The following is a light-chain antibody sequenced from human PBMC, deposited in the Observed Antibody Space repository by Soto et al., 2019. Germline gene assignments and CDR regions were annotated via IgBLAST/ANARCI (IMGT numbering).Light chain of an antibody. J-gene: IGKJ4*01. CDR2: DAS. Sequence: EVVLTQSPATLSLSPGEGATLSCRASQSVSIYLVWYQQRPGQAPRLLIFDASKRATGVPARFSGGGSETDFTLTIRSLEPDDFACYYCKQRRQWPITFGGGTKEQIK. CDR1: QSVSIY. CDR3: KQRRQWPIT. V-gene: IGKV3-11*01.